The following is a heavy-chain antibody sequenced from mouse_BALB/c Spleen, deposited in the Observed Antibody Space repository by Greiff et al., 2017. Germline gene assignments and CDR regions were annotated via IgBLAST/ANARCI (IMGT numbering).Heavy chain of an antibody. V-gene: IGHV5-17*02. J-gene: IGHJ3*01. CDR3: AREDHYYGSSPFAY. D-gene: IGHD1-1*01. CDR2: ISSGSSTI. Sequence: EVKVVESGGGLVQPGGSRKLSCAASGFTFSSFGMHWVRQAPEKGLEWVAYISSGSSTIYYAYTVKGRFTISRDNPKNTLSLQMTSLRSEDTAMYYCAREDHYYGSSPFAYWGQGTLVTVSA. CDR1: GFTFSSFG.